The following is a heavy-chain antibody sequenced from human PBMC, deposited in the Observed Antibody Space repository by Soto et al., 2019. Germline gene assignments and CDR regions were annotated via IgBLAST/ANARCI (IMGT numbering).Heavy chain of an antibody. CDR3: ARPYCSSASCYSPPDY. Sequence: EGQLVESGGGLVQPGESLRLSCAASGLTLSNFWVNWVRQAPGRGLVWVSHISVDGSVTNYADSVKGRFTISRDNAKNTVYLQMNSLRAEDTAVYYCARPYCSSASCYSPPDYWGQGTLDTVSS. J-gene: IGHJ4*02. V-gene: IGHV3-74*01. CDR2: ISVDGSVT. D-gene: IGHD2-2*01. CDR1: GLTLSNFW.